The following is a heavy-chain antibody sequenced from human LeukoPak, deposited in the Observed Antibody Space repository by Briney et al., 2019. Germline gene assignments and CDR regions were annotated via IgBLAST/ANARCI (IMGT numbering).Heavy chain of an antibody. V-gene: IGHV4-61*01. Sequence: PSETLSLTCAVSGGSVRSGSYYWSWIRQPPGKGLEWIGYIFYSGSTNYNPALKSRVTISVDTSKKHLSLKLSSVTAADTAVYYCAKLGGSFAFLDYWGQGTLVTVSS. J-gene: IGHJ4*02. CDR3: AKLGGSFAFLDY. CDR2: IFYSGST. CDR1: GGSVRSGSYY. D-gene: IGHD1-26*01.